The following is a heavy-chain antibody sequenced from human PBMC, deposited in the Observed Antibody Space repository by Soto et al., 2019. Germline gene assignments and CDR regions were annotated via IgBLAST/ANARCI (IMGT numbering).Heavy chain of an antibody. CDR1: GGTFSSYA. CDR3: ARHLGRAGGTGWRYYYYYGMDV. CDR2: IIPIFGTA. V-gene: IGHV1-69*01. J-gene: IGHJ6*02. Sequence: QVQLVQSGAEVKKPGSSVKVSCKASGGTFSSYAISWVRQAPGQGLEWMGGIIPIFGTANYAQKFQGRVTITEDESTSTAYLELSSLRSEDTAVYYCARHLGRAGGTGWRYYYYYGMDVWGQGTTVTVSS. D-gene: IGHD3-10*01.